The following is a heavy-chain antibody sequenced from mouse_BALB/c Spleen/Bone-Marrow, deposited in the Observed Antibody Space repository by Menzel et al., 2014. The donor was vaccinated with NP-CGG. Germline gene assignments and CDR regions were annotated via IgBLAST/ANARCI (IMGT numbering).Heavy chain of an antibody. CDR2: INPGSGGA. Sequence: VHLVESGAELVRPGTPVKVSCKASGYAFTNXFXEWVXQRPXXGXXWIXVINPGSGGANYNEKFKGKAILTADKSSSTAYMQLSSLTSDDSAVYFCIRELVRGFGYWGQGTLVTVSA. D-gene: IGHD2-14*01. CDR1: GYAFTNXF. J-gene: IGHJ3*01. V-gene: IGHV1-54*01. CDR3: IRELVRGFGY.